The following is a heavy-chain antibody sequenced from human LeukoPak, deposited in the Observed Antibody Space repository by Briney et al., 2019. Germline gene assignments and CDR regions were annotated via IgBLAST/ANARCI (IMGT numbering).Heavy chain of an antibody. CDR2: IKSKTDGGTT. V-gene: IGHV3-15*01. CDR1: AFTFSNAW. D-gene: IGHD2/OR15-2a*01. CDR3: TTARVYGQDGY. Sequence: GGSLRLSCAASAFTFSNAWMSWVRQAPGKGLEWVGRIKSKTDGGTTDYVTPVKGRFTISRDDSKKTLYLQMNSLKTEDTAVYYCTTARVYGQDGYWGQGTLVTVSS. J-gene: IGHJ4*02.